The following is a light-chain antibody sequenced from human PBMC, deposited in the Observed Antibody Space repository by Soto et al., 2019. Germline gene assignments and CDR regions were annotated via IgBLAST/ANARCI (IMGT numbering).Light chain of an antibody. V-gene: IGLV1-44*01. CDR1: SSNIGSNS. J-gene: IGLJ2*01. CDR3: AAWDDSLNGVV. CDR2: TNN. Sequence: QSVLTQPPSASGTPGQRVTISWSGSSSNIGSNSVYWYQQLPGTAPKLLIYTNNQRPSGVPDRFSGSKSGTSASLAISGLQSEDEADYYCAAWDDSLNGVVFGGGTKLTVL.